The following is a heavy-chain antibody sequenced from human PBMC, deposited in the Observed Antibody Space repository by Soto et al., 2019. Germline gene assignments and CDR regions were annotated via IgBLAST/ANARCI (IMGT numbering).Heavy chain of an antibody. CDR1: GNPFTDPF. CDR2: INPFGGRV. Sequence: QVRLLQSGPGLKRPGASGPFPCRTSGNPFTDPFIHWLGQAPGHGLEWMGMINPFGGRVTYAQTFQGRVTMTKDTSANTVYLELNSLVPEQTGVYYCSRGTSIPASGDYWGQGTLVTVS. D-gene: IGHD6-6*01. CDR3: SRGTSIPASGDY. V-gene: IGHV1-46*01. J-gene: IGHJ4*01.